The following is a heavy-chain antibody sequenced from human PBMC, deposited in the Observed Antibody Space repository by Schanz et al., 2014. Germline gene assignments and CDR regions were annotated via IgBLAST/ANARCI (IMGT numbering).Heavy chain of an antibody. CDR1: GFTFSSYA. CDR3: VRLDVHDY. J-gene: IGHJ4*02. CDR2: ISGSGGDT. V-gene: IGHV3-23*04. Sequence: EVQLVESGGGLVQPGRSLRLSCAASGFTFSSYAMSWVRQAPGKGLEWVSAISGSGGDTYYADSVKGRFTISRDNSKNTLYLQMSSLKTEDTAVYYCVRLDVHDYWGQGTLVTVSA. D-gene: IGHD3-16*01.